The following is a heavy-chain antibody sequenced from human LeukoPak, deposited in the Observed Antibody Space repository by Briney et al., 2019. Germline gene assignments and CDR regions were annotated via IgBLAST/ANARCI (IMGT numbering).Heavy chain of an antibody. J-gene: IGHJ5*02. Sequence: ASVKVSCKASGYTFTSYYMHWVRQAPGQGLEWMGIINPSGGSTSYAQKFQGRVTMTRDMSTSTVYMELSRLRSDDTAVYYCTRPTLQTLGAWGQGTLVTVSS. CDR2: INPSGGST. D-gene: IGHD3-10*01. V-gene: IGHV1-46*01. CDR3: TRPTLQTLGA. CDR1: GYTFTSYY.